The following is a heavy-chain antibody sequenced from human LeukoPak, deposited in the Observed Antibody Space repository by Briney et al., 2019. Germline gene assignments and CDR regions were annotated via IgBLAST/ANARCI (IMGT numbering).Heavy chain of an antibody. CDR3: ARDLVTVTKGFDI. CDR1: TDSFSSHY. D-gene: IGHD4-17*01. Sequence: SETLSLTCAVSTDSFSSHYWTWLRQPPGKGLEWIGYISYIGSTNYNPSLKSRVTISIDTSKNQFSLKLSSVTAADTAVYYCARDLVTVTKGFDIWGQGTMVSVSS. CDR2: ISYIGST. V-gene: IGHV4-59*11. J-gene: IGHJ3*02.